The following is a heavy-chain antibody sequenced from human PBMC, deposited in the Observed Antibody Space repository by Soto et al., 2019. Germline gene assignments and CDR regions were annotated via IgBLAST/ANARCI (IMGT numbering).Heavy chain of an antibody. D-gene: IGHD3-3*01. V-gene: IGHV1-69*08. CDR2: IIPIPDIT. Sequence: QVQLVQSGAEVRKPGSSVKVSCKAPGGTFSTYIISWVRQAPGQGLEWMGRIIPIPDITNYAQKFQGRVTITADRSTSTAYMELTSLKSEDRAVYYCARDRITTRGDAFDLWGHGTLVTVSS. CDR3: ARDRITTRGDAFDL. CDR1: GGTFSTYI. J-gene: IGHJ3*01.